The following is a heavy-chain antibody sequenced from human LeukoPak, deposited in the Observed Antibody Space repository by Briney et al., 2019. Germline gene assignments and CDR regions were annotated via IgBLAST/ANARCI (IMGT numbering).Heavy chain of an antibody. D-gene: IGHD1-14*01. CDR2: IYAGGTT. CDR1: GFSVSSNF. CDR3: VREWANQRQRRDD. Sequence: GVSLRLSCAASGFSVSSNFMSWVRQAPGRGLEWVSVIYAGGTTHYIDSVKGRFTISRDNSNNTVFLQMNSLRGDDTAVYYCVREWANQRQRRDDWGQGTLVTVSS. V-gene: IGHV3-53*01. J-gene: IGHJ4*02.